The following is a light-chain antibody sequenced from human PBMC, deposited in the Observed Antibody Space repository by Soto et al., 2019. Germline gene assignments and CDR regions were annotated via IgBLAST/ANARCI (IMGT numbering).Light chain of an antibody. Sequence: DLQMTQSPSSLSASVGDRVTITCRASQSISSYLNWYQQKPGKAPKLLIYAASSLQSGVPSRFGGSGSGTDFTLTISSLQPEDFATYYCQQSYSTPRLTFGGGTKVEIK. J-gene: IGKJ4*01. CDR1: QSISSY. CDR2: AAS. CDR3: QQSYSTPRLT. V-gene: IGKV1-39*01.